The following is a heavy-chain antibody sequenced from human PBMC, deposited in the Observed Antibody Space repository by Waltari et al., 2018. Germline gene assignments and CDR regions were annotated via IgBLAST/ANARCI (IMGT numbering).Heavy chain of an antibody. CDR1: GASINNYY. CDR3: ARLPIPSYYYGMDV. D-gene: IGHD2-21*01. Sequence: QVQLQESGPGLVKPSETLSLTCTFSGASINNYYWSWIRPPPGKGLDYIGYVSSSGGTNSNPSLKSRVTISLDTSKNQFSLKLSSVTAADTAVYYCARLPIPSYYYGMDVWGQGTTVTVSS. V-gene: IGHV4-4*09. J-gene: IGHJ6*02. CDR2: VSSSGGT.